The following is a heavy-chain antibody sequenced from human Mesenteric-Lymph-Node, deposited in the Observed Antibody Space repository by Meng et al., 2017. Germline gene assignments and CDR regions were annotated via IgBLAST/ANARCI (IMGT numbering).Heavy chain of an antibody. Sequence: QVQLVQSGAEVKKPGAPVKVSCKASGYTFTGYYMHWVRQAPGKGLEWMGRINPNSGGTNYAQKFQGRVTMTRDTSISTAYMELSRLRSDDTAVYYCAREEGPSSSWYVDYWGQGTLVTVSS. CDR3: AREEGPSSSWYVDY. CDR1: GYTFTGYY. D-gene: IGHD6-13*01. CDR2: INPNSGGT. V-gene: IGHV1-2*06. J-gene: IGHJ4*02.